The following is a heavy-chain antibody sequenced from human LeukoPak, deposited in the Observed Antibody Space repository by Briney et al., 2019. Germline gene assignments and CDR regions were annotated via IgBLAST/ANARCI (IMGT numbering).Heavy chain of an antibody. CDR3: AKDRGITMVRGVIPL. Sequence: PGGSLRLSCAASGFTFSSYGMHWVRQAPGKGLEWVAVISYDGSNKYYADSVKGRFTISRDNSKNTLYLQMNSLRAEDTAVYYCAKDRGITMVRGVIPLWGQGTLVTVSS. D-gene: IGHD3-10*01. CDR2: ISYDGSNK. J-gene: IGHJ4*02. CDR1: GFTFSSYG. V-gene: IGHV3-30*18.